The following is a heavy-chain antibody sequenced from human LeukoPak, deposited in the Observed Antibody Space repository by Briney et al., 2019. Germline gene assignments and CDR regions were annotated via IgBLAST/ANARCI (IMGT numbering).Heavy chain of an antibody. J-gene: IGHJ4*02. D-gene: IGHD3-16*01. Sequence: GGSLRLSCAASGFTFSTYWLHWVRQVPGKGLVWVSRINGDGSSTNYADSVKGRFTISRDNAKKTLYLQMNSLIAEDTAVYYCARDRSYGLKCWGLGTLVTVSS. CDR2: INGDGSST. V-gene: IGHV3-74*01. CDR3: ARDRSYGLKC. CDR1: GFTFSTYW.